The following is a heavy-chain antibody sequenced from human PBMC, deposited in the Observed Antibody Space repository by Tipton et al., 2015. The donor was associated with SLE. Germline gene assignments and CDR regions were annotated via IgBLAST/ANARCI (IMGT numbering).Heavy chain of an antibody. CDR3: ARRPLDSGYIGGMDV. J-gene: IGHJ6*02. CDR2: IYTSGIT. CDR1: GGSISSYY. Sequence: TLSLTCTVSGGSISSYYWTWIRQPAGKGLEWIGRIYTSGITDYNPSLKSRVTMSIDASKNQFSLKLSSVTAADTAVYYCARRPLDSGYIGGMDVWGQGTTVTVS. D-gene: IGHD5-18*01. V-gene: IGHV4-4*07.